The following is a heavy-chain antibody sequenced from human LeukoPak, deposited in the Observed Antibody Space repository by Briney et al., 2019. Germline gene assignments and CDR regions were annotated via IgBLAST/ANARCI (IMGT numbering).Heavy chain of an antibody. CDR1: GFTFSSSW. Sequence: GGSLRLSCAASGFTFSSSWTHWVRQAPGKGRGWVSRIRRDGSSTSYAHSVKGRVTISRDNAKNTLYLQMNNLRAEDSSVYYCASAQGYYSVPGYWGQGTLVTVSS. J-gene: IGHJ4*02. D-gene: IGHD3-22*01. CDR2: IRRDGSST. CDR3: ASAQGYYSVPGY. V-gene: IGHV3-74*01.